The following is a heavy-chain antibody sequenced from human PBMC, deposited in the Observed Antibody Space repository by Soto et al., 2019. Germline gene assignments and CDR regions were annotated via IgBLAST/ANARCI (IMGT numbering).Heavy chain of an antibody. V-gene: IGHV3-48*01. J-gene: IGHJ1*01. CDR3: ARTSGYCSGGSCYGHLQH. D-gene: IGHD2-15*01. CDR2: ISDSGSTT. CDR1: GVDFSTYT. Sequence: GGSLRLSCAASGVDFSTYTMTWVRQAPGKGLEWVSYISDSGSTTYYADSVKGRFAISRDNAKNSLHLQMNSLRADDTAVYYCARTSGYCSGGSCYGHLQHWGQGTLVTVSS.